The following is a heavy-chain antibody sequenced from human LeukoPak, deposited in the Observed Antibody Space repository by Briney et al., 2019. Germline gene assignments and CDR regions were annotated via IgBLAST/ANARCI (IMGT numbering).Heavy chain of an antibody. CDR1: GGSISSGGYY. CDR2: IYYSGST. D-gene: IGHD5-24*01. J-gene: IGHJ3*02. V-gene: IGHV4-61*08. CDR3: ARNFYQEMATTGAFDI. Sequence: PSQTLSLTCTVSGGSISSGGYYWSWIRQHPGKGLEWIGYIYYSGSTNYNPSLKSRVTISVDTSKNQFSLKLSSVTAADTAVYYCARNFYQEMATTGAFDIWGQGTMVTVSP.